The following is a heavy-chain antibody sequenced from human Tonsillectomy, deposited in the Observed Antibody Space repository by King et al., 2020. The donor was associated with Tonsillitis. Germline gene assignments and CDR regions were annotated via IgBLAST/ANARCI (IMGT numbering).Heavy chain of an antibody. CDR1: GFTFSSYA. CDR3: AEMVVRITMVRRVPDYYYYGMDV. CDR2: ISGSGGST. J-gene: IGHJ6*02. V-gene: IGHV3-23*04. Sequence: VQLVETGGGLVQPGGSLRLSCAASGFTFSSYAMSWVRQAPGKGLEWVSAISGSGGSTFYDASLKARSTISRDNSKNTLSLQINSLRAEDTAVYYCAEMVVRITMVRRVPDYYYYGMDVWGQGTTVTVSS. D-gene: IGHD3-10*01.